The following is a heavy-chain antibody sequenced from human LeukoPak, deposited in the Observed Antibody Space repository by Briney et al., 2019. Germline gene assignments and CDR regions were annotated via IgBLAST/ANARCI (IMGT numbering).Heavy chain of an antibody. V-gene: IGHV3-7*01. CDR1: GFTFSSSC. D-gene: IGHD5-24*01. CDR3: ARDRGWQQFDY. CDR2: IKADGTGK. Sequence: TGGSLRLSCVASGFTFSSSCMTWVRQAPGMGLERVANIKADGTGKYYVDSVRGRFSISRDNAKNSLYLELNSLRAEDTGVYFCARDRGWQQFDYWGQGTLVTVSS. J-gene: IGHJ4*01.